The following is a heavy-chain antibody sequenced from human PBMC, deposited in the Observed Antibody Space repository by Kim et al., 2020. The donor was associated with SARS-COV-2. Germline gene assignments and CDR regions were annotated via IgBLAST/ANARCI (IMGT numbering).Heavy chain of an antibody. CDR3: ARERAMVTEY. CDR1: GGSMNNYF. V-gene: IGHV4-59*01. J-gene: IGHJ4*02. Sequence: SETLSLTCTVSGGSMNNYFWNWIRQPPGKGLEWIGYISYIGSTDYNPSPKSRVTISVDTSKNQFSLKLSAVTAADTAVYYCARERAMVTEYWGQGTLVAVSS. CDR2: ISYIGST. D-gene: IGHD5-18*01.